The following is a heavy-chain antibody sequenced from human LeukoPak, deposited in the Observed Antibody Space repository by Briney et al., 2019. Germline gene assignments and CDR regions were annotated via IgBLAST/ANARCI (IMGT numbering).Heavy chain of an antibody. Sequence: GGSLRLSCAASGFTFRNFAMSWVRQAPGRGLEWVLAISGSGGSTYYADSVKGRFTISRDNYRSTMSVQMNSLRADDTAVYYCAKESSWGTVVTPGGPSAWGQGTLVTVSS. CDR3: AKESSWGTVVTPGGPSA. CDR1: GFTFRNFA. V-gene: IGHV3-23*01. J-gene: IGHJ5*02. CDR2: ISGSGGST. D-gene: IGHD4-23*01.